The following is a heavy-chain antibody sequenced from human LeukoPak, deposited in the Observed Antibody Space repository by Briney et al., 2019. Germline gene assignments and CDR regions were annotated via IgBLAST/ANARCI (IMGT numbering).Heavy chain of an antibody. V-gene: IGHV4-59*01. J-gene: IGHJ2*01. D-gene: IGHD5-24*01. CDR1: GGSITNYY. Sequence: SETLSLTCTVSGGSITNYYWNWVRQSPGKDLEWIGYVSYSGRTHYSSSLKSRVSISVDTSKNQFSLNLTSVTAADTAVYYCARAGPRDGYNGDYWYFDLWGRGTLVTVSS. CDR3: ARAGPRDGYNGDYWYFDL. CDR2: VSYSGRT.